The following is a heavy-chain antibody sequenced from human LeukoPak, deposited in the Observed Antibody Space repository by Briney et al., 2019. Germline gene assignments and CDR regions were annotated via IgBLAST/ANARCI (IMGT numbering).Heavy chain of an antibody. CDR1: GFTFSNAW. D-gene: IGHD2-2*01. V-gene: IGHV3-15*01. Sequence: GGSLRLSCAASGFTFSNAWMSWVRQAPGKGLEWVGRIKSKTDGGTTDYAAPVKGKFTISRDDSKNTLYLQMNSLKTEDTAVYYCTTYGVVPAAMFEYYFDYWGQGTLVTVSS. CDR3: TTYGVVPAAMFEYYFDY. CDR2: IKSKTDGGTT. J-gene: IGHJ4*02.